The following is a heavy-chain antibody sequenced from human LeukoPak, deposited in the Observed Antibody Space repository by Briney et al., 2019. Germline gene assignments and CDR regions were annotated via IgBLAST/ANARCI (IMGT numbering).Heavy chain of an antibody. V-gene: IGHV3-15*01. J-gene: IGHJ4*02. CDR1: GFTFNNAW. D-gene: IGHD3-10*01. CDR3: ITNAGYYGSGTLI. Sequence: PGGSLRLSCAASGFTFNNAWMSWVRQAPGKGLEWVGRIKSKTDGGTTDYAAPVKGRFTISRDDSKNTVYLQMNSLNTEDTAVYYCITNAGYYGSGTLIWGQGTLVTVSS. CDR2: IKSKTDGGTT.